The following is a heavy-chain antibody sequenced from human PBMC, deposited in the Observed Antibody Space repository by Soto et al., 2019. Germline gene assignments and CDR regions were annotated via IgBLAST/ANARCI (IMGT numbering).Heavy chain of an antibody. CDR1: GFTFSSYA. D-gene: IGHD2-2*01. J-gene: IGHJ4*02. Sequence: EVQLVESGGXLVQPGGSLXLSCAASGFTFSSYAMHWVRQAPGXXLEYVSAISSNGGSTYYANSVKGRFTISRDNSKNTLYLQRGSLRAEDMAVYYCARGGERDIVVVPAAPDYWGQGTLVTVSS. CDR2: ISSNGGST. CDR3: ARGGERDIVVVPAAPDY. V-gene: IGHV3-64*01.